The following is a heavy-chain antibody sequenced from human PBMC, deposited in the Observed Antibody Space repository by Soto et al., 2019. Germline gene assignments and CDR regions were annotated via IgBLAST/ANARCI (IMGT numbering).Heavy chain of an antibody. Sequence: SETLSLTCTVSGGSISSYYWSWIRQPPGKGLEWIGYIYYSGSTNYNPSLKSRVTISVDTSKNQFSLKLSSVTAADTAVYYCARDRGTVSYYYYYMDVWGKGTTVTVSS. CDR3: ARDRGTVSYYYYYMDV. CDR1: GGSISSYY. J-gene: IGHJ6*03. CDR2: IYYSGST. V-gene: IGHV4-59*01. D-gene: IGHD4-17*01.